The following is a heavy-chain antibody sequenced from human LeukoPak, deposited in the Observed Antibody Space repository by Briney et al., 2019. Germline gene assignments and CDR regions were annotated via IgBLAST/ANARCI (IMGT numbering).Heavy chain of an antibody. D-gene: IGHD3-3*01. Sequence: ASVKVSCKASGYTFTGYYMHWVRQAPGQGLEWMGWISPNSGDTNCAQNFQGRVTMTRDTSISTAYMEVTSLRSDDTAVYYCATEGVRSLDYWGQGTLVTVSS. J-gene: IGHJ4*02. CDR2: ISPNSGDT. CDR3: ATEGVRSLDY. V-gene: IGHV1-2*02. CDR1: GYTFTGYY.